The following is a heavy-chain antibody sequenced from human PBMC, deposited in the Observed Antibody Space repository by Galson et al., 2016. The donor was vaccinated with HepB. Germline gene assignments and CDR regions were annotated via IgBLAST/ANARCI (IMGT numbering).Heavy chain of an antibody. V-gene: IGHV3-23*01. CDR2: IGSGGDTT. D-gene: IGHD3-10*01. CDR3: ARGIIGSPGIDY. J-gene: IGHJ4*02. CDR1: GFAFSHYA. Sequence: SLRLSCAASGFAFSHYAMNWVRQAPGKGLEWVSAIGSGGDTTFYADSVKGRFTISRDNSKETVSLQMNSLGADDTAMYYCARGIIGSPGIDYWGQGTLVTVSS.